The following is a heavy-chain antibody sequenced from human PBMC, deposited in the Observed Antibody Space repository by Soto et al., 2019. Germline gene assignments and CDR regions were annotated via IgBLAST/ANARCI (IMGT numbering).Heavy chain of an antibody. Sequence: QVQLVQSGAEVKKPGASVKVSCKASGYTFTSYYMHWVRQAPGQGLEWMGIINPSGGSTSYAQKFQCRVTMTRDTSASTVYMELSSLRSEDTAVYYCAKYSLIAAALFDYWGQGTLVTVSS. CDR2: INPSGGST. CDR1: GYTFTSYY. CDR3: AKYSLIAAALFDY. V-gene: IGHV1-46*01. D-gene: IGHD6-13*01. J-gene: IGHJ4*02.